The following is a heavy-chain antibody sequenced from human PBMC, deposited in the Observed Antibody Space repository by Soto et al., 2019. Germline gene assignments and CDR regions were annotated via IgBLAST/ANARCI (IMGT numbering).Heavy chain of an antibody. J-gene: IGHJ6*02. Sequence: QVQLVQSGAEVKKPGSSVKVSCKASGGTFSSYAISWVRQAPGQGLEWMGGIIPIFGTANYAQKFQGRVTITADESTSTAYMELGGLRSEDTAVDYCAGDGVGPNEPHGMDVWGQGTTVTVSS. CDR3: AGDGVGPNEPHGMDV. CDR2: IIPIFGTA. V-gene: IGHV1-69*12. D-gene: IGHD3-16*01. CDR1: GGTFSSYA.